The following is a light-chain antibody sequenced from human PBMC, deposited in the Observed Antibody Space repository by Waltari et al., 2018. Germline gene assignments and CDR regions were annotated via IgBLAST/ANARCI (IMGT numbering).Light chain of an antibody. Sequence: DIQMTQSPSSLTASVGDRVTITCRASQGIRYWLAWYQQKPGKAPNLLIYKASSLQSGVPSRFGGSRSGTDFTLTIDSLQPEDFATYYCQQYNSAPYSFGQGTKVESK. CDR2: KAS. CDR1: QGIRYW. CDR3: QQYNSAPYS. J-gene: IGKJ2*03. V-gene: IGKV1-5*03.